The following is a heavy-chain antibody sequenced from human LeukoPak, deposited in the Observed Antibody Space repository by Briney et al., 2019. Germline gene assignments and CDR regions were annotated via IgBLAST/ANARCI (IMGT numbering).Heavy chain of an antibody. V-gene: IGHV1-69*13. Sequence: SVKVSCKASGGTFSSYAISWVRQAPGQGLEWMGGIIPIFGTANYAQKFQGRVTITADESTSTAYMELSSLRSEDTAVYYCARPLVEMATTPSYYYYFYMDVWGKGTTVTVSS. D-gene: IGHD5-24*01. CDR3: ARPLVEMATTPSYYYYFYMDV. J-gene: IGHJ6*03. CDR1: GGTFSSYA. CDR2: IIPIFGTA.